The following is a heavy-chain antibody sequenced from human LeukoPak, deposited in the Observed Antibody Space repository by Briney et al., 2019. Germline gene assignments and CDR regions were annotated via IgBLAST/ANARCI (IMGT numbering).Heavy chain of an antibody. V-gene: IGHV1-8*01. CDR2: MNPNSGNT. D-gene: IGHD2-15*01. CDR3: AREVGYCSGGSCYYWFDP. Sequence: GASVKVSCTASGYTFTSYDINWVRQATGQGLEWMGWMNPNSGNTGYAQKFQGRVTMTRNTSISTAYMELSSLRSEDTAVYYCAREVGYCSGGSCYYWFDPWGQGTLVTVSS. J-gene: IGHJ5*02. CDR1: GYTFTSYD.